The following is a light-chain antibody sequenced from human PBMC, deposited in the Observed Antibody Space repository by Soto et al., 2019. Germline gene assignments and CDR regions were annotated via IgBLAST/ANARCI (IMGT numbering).Light chain of an antibody. CDR1: QSVSSSY. CDR2: GAS. V-gene: IGKV3-20*01. J-gene: IGKJ1*01. CDR3: QEYDNSPWT. Sequence: EIVLTQSPGTLSLSPGERATLSCRASQSVSSSYLAWYQQKPGQAPRLLMYGASSRATGIPDRCSGSGSGTAFTVTISRLEPEDFEVYYCQEYDNSPWTFGEGTKVEIK.